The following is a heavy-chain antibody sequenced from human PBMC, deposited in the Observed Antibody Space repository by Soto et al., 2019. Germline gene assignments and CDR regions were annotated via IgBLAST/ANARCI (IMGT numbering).Heavy chain of an antibody. J-gene: IGHJ4*02. D-gene: IGHD2-15*01. CDR1: GYTFTGYY. V-gene: IGHV1-2*02. CDR2: INPNSGGT. Sequence: ASVKVSCKASGYTFTGYYMHWVRQAPGQGLEWMGWINPNSGGTNYAQKFQGRVTMTRDTSISTAYMELSRLRSDDTAVYYCARAKDIVVVVAATSGGFDYWGQGTLVTVSS. CDR3: ARAKDIVVVVAATSGGFDY.